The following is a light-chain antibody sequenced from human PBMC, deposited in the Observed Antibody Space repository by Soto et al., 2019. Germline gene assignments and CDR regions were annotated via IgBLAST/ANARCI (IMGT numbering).Light chain of an antibody. CDR2: AAS. CDR1: QGISSY. J-gene: IGKJ4*01. Sequence: DIQLTQSPSFLSASVGDRVTITCRASQGISSYLAWYQQKPGQAPKLLIYAASTLQSGVPSRFSGSGSGTEFTLTISSRQHEDFATYYCQQLNSYPLTFGGGTKVEIK. V-gene: IGKV1-9*01. CDR3: QQLNSYPLT.